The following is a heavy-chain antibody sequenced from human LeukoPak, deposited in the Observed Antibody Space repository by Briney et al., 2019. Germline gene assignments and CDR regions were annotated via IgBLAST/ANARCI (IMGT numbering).Heavy chain of an antibody. Sequence: PSETLSLTCTVSGGSISSSSYYWGWMRQPPGKGLEWIGSIYYSGSTYYNPSLKSRITISVDTTKNQFSLKLSSVTAADTDVYYCARGRGYSYGPGDYWGQGTLVTVSS. CDR1: GGSISSSSYY. V-gene: IGHV4-39*07. CDR3: ARGRGYSYGPGDY. D-gene: IGHD5-18*01. CDR2: IYYSGST. J-gene: IGHJ4*02.